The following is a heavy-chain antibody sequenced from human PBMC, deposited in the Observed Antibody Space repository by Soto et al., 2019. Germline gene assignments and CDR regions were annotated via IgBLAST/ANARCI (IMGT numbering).Heavy chain of an antibody. J-gene: IGHJ3*02. CDR3: ARAGGYDFWSGYYGAFDI. CDR2: IYHSGST. Sequence: PSETLALTCAVSGGSISSSNWWSCVRQPPGKGLEWIGEIYHSGSTNYNPSLKSRVTISVDKSKNQFSLKLSSVTAADTAVYYCARAGGYDFWSGYYGAFDIWGQGTMVTVSS. D-gene: IGHD3-3*01. V-gene: IGHV4-4*02. CDR1: GGSISSSNW.